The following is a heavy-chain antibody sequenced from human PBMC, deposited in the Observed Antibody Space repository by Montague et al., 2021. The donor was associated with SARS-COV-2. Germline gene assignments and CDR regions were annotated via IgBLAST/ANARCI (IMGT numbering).Heavy chain of an antibody. CDR3: ARLWDFYGSGSYKNSRFDP. V-gene: IGHV4-39*02. CDR1: AGSISTNSYY. Sequence: SETLSLTCTVSAGSISTNSYYWAWIRQPPGKGLEWIGSISYSGSTYFNPSLEIRLTMSVDTSKNHFSLKLSSVTAADTAVYYCARLWDFYGSGSYKNSRFDPWGQGTRVTVSS. D-gene: IGHD3-10*01. CDR2: ISYSGST. J-gene: IGHJ5*02.